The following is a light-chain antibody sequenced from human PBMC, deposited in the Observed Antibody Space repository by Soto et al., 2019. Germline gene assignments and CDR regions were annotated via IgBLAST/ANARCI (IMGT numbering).Light chain of an antibody. J-gene: IGLJ7*01. V-gene: IGLV2-23*01. CDR1: SSDVGSYNL. CDR2: KGS. Sequence: QSALTQPASVSGSPGQSITISCTGTSSDVGSYNLVSWYQQHPGKAPKLMIFKGSKRPSGVSNRFSGSKSGNTASLTISGLQAEDEADYYCCSYAAGDSAVFGGGTKLTVL. CDR3: CSYAAGDSAV.